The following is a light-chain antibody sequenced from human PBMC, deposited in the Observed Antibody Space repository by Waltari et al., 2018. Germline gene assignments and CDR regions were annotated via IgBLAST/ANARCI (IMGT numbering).Light chain of an antibody. CDR2: DVH. V-gene: IGLV2-11*01. CDR3: CSYAGTYTSGTYV. J-gene: IGLJ1*01. CDR1: SRDVLDYNY. Sequence: QSALTQPRSVSGSPGQSVTISCTGASRDVLDYNYFPWYQHHPGKAPKPVIFDVHKRPSGVPDRFSGSKSDNTASLTISGLQAEDEADYYCCSYAGTYTSGTYVFGTGTDVTVL.